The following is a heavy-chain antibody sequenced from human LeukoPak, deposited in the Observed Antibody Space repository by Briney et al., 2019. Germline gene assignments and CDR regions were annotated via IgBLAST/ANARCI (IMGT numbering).Heavy chain of an antibody. CDR3: AREYCGGDCYSNWYFDL. CDR1: GFTVSTNY. J-gene: IGHJ2*01. V-gene: IGHV3-53*05. CDR2: IYSDGRT. Sequence: PGGSLRLSCAASGFTVSTNYMSWVRQAPGKGLEWVSVIYSDGRTYYADSVKGRFTISRDISINTLYLQMNSLSTEDTAVYNCAREYCGGDCYSNWYFDLWGRGTLVTVSS. D-gene: IGHD2-21*02.